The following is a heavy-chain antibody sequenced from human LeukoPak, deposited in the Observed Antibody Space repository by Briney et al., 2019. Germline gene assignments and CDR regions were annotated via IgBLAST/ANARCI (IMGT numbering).Heavy chain of an antibody. CDR1: GGSIGSYY. CDR3: ARRGIAAAGYDAFDI. Sequence: SETLSLTCTVSGGSIGSYYWSWIRQPPGKGLEWIGYIYYSGSTNYNPSLKSRVTISVDTSKNQFSLKLSSVTAADTAVYYCARRGIAAAGYDAFDIWGQGTMVTVSS. CDR2: IYYSGST. V-gene: IGHV4-59*01. D-gene: IGHD6-13*01. J-gene: IGHJ3*02.